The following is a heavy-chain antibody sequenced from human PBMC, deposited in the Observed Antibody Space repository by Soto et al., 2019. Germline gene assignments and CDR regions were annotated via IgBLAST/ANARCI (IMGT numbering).Heavy chain of an antibody. Sequence: ASVKVSCKASGYTFTGYYMHWARQAPGQGLEWMGWINPNSGGTNYAQKFQGRVTMTRDTSISTAYMELRRLRSDDTAVYYCANINYYGSGSYYYYYGMDVWGQGTTVTVSS. CDR1: GYTFTGYY. CDR2: INPNSGGT. CDR3: ANINYYGSGSYYYYYGMDV. D-gene: IGHD3-10*01. J-gene: IGHJ6*02. V-gene: IGHV1-2*02.